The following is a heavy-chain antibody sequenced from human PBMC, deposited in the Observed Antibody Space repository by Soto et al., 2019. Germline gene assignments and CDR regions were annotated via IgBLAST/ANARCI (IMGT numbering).Heavy chain of an antibody. J-gene: IGHJ4*02. CDR3: ARSSDFWNGYPPDY. CDR2: ISYDGSNK. Sequence: PGGSLRLSCAASGFTFSSYAMHWVRQAPGKGLEWVAVISYDGSNKYYADSVKGRFTISRDNSKNTLYLQMNRLRPEDTAVYYCARSSDFWNGYPPDYWGQGTLVTVSS. V-gene: IGHV3-30-3*01. CDR1: GFTFSSYA. D-gene: IGHD3-3*01.